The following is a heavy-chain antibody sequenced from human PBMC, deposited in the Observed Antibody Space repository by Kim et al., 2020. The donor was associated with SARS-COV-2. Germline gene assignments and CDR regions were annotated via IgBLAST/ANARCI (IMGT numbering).Heavy chain of an antibody. CDR1: GFTFSSYG. J-gene: IGHJ6*02. Sequence: GGSLRLSCAASGFTFSSYGMHWVRQAPGKGLEWVAVISYDGSNKYYADSVKGRFTISRDNSKNTLYLQMNSLRAEDTAVYYCAKDLGSGDGYNPSGGMDVWGQGTTVTVSS. V-gene: IGHV3-30*18. CDR2: ISYDGSNK. D-gene: IGHD5-12*01. CDR3: AKDLGSGDGYNPSGGMDV.